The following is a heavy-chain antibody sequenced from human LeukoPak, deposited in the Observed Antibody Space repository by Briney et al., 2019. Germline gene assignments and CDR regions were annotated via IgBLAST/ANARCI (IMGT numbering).Heavy chain of an antibody. D-gene: IGHD3-22*01. CDR3: ARYYYDSSGYYSDY. CDR2: IYYSGST. J-gene: IGHJ4*02. Sequence: KPSETLSLTCTVSGGSISSHYWSWIRQSPGKGLEWIGYIYYSGSTNYNPSLKSRVTISVDTSKNQFSLKLSSVTAADTAVYYCARYYYDSSGYYSDYWGQGTLVTVSS. V-gene: IGHV4-59*11. CDR1: GGSISSHY.